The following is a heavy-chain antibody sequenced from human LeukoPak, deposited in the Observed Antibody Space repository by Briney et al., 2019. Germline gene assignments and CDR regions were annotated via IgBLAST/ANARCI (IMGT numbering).Heavy chain of an antibody. CDR2: IYYSGST. Sequence: SETLSLTCTVSGGSISNYYWSWIRQPPGKGLEWIGYIYYSGSTNYNPSLKSRVTISVDTSKNQFSLNLTSVTAADTAVYYCARFTPQGYGWGGYNRFDPWGQGTLVTVSS. CDR3: ARFTPQGYGWGGYNRFDP. D-gene: IGHD3-16*01. J-gene: IGHJ5*02. CDR1: GGSISNYY. V-gene: IGHV4-59*01.